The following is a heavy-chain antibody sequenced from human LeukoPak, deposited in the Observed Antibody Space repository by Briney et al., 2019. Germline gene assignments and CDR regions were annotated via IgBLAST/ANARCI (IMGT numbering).Heavy chain of an antibody. CDR2: IYYSGST. Sequence: SETLSLTCTVSGGSISNYYWSWIRQPPGKGLEWVGYIYYSGSTNYNPSLKRRVTISVAPSKNQFSLKLSSVTAAEPAVYYCARDSVWFGGIDSGGQGPRVTVSS. D-gene: IGHD3-10*01. V-gene: IGHV4-59*01. CDR3: ARDSVWFGGIDS. J-gene: IGHJ4*02. CDR1: GGSISNYY.